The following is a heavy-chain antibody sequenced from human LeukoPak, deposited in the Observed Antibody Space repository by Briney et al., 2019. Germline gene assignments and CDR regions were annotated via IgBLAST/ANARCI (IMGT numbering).Heavy chain of an antibody. CDR3: ARYCSSTSCYDYDAFDI. D-gene: IGHD2-2*01. CDR1: GGSISRGDYY. Sequence: PSQTLSLTCTFSGGSISRGDYYWSWIRQPPGKGLEWIGYIYYSGSTYYNPSLKSRVTISVDTSKNQFSLKLSSVTAADTAVYYCARYCSSTSCYDYDAFDIWGQGTMVTVSS. V-gene: IGHV4-30-4*01. J-gene: IGHJ3*02. CDR2: IYYSGST.